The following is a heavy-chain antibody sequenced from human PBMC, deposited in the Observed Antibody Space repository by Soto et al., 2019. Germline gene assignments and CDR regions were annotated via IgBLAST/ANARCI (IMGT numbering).Heavy chain of an antibody. Sequence: PGGSLRLSCAASGFTFSAYWMSWVRQAPGKGLEWVANIKENGRENYYMDSVKGRFTISRDNAKNSLYLQMSSLRAEDTAVYFCARDETNSYVYWGQGALVTVSS. J-gene: IGHJ4*02. CDR1: GFTFSAYW. D-gene: IGHD3-10*02. CDR3: ARDETNSYVY. V-gene: IGHV3-7*05. CDR2: IKENGREN.